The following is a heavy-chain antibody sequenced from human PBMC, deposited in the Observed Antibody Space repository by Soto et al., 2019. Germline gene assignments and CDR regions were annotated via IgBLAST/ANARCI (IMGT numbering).Heavy chain of an antibody. J-gene: IGHJ3*02. CDR1: GGSISTYY. CDR2: IYRTGST. D-gene: IGHD3-3*01. Sequence: PSETLSLTCTVSGGSISTYYWNWIRQSPGKGLEWIGYIYRTGSTYYNPSLNGRVAISLDTSRNKFSLKLNPVTAADTAVYFCARQIGDDPFDIWGQGTMVTVSS. V-gene: IGHV4-59*01. CDR3: ARQIGDDPFDI.